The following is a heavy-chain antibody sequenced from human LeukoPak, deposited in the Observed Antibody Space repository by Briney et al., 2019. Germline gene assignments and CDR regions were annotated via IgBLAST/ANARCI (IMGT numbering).Heavy chain of an antibody. CDR2: IKLDGSEN. CDR1: GFTFSSYW. D-gene: IGHD5-18*01. V-gene: IGHV3-7*01. Sequence: GGSLRLSCAASGFTFSSYWMSWVRQAPGKGLQWVANIKLDGSENYYVDSVRGRFTISRDNAKNSLFLQMSSLRAEDTAVYYCARDAEGRRYSPQDYWGQGTLVTVSS. CDR3: ARDAEGRRYSPQDY. J-gene: IGHJ4*02.